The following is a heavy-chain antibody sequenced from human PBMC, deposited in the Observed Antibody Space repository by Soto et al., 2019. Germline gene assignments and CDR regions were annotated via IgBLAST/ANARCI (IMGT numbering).Heavy chain of an antibody. Sequence: EVQLVESGGGLVQPGGSLRLSCAASGFTFSRYWMNWVRQAPGKGLEWVANIKQDGTEKNYVDSVKGRFTISRDNARNSLYLQMDSPRAEDTAVYFCARGDTPMITGMDSFDIWGQGTMVTVSS. J-gene: IGHJ3*02. CDR1: GFTFSRYW. CDR3: ARGDTPMITGMDSFDI. V-gene: IGHV3-7*01. CDR2: IKQDGTEK. D-gene: IGHD5-18*01.